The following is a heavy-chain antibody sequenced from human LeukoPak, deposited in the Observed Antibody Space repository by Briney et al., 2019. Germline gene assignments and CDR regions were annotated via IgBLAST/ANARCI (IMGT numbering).Heavy chain of an antibody. J-gene: IGHJ4*02. CDR1: GFTFSNTW. V-gene: IGHV3-53*01. D-gene: IGHD4-17*01. CDR3: ARIYGDYFFGGYFDY. Sequence: GSLRLSCAASGFTFSNTWMSWVRQAPGKGLEWVSVVYSGGSTNHADSVKGRFTISRDNSKNTLYLQMNSLRAEDTAVYYCARIYGDYFFGGYFDYWGQGTLVTVSS. CDR2: VYSGGST.